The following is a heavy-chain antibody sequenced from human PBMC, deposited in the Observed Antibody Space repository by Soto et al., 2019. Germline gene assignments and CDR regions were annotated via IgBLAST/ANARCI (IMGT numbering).Heavy chain of an antibody. CDR3: TTHSYITTLTVRFDY. V-gene: IGHV3-15*07. CDR2: VKSKNDGGTT. Sequence: GVSRRVACGAGGLSCSRGSINWFRQTPGRGLEWVGRVKSKNDGGTTDFAAPVKGRFAISRDDSKNMVYLEMNSLQTEDTAMYYCTTHSYITTLTVRFDYWGHGTLATVSS. CDR1: GLSCSRGS. J-gene: IGHJ4*01. D-gene: IGHD3-22*01.